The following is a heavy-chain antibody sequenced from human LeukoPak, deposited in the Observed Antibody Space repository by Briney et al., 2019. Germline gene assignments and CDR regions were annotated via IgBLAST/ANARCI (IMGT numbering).Heavy chain of an antibody. Sequence: GGSLRLSCAASGFTFSSYAMSWVRQAPGKGLEWVSGISGSGGSTYYADSVKGRFTISRDNSKNTLYLQMNSLRAEDTAVYYCARTINPLPAAILSSFGYWGQGTLVTVSS. J-gene: IGHJ4*02. V-gene: IGHV3-23*01. CDR2: ISGSGGST. D-gene: IGHD2-2*01. CDR1: GFTFSSYA. CDR3: ARTINPLPAAILSSFGY.